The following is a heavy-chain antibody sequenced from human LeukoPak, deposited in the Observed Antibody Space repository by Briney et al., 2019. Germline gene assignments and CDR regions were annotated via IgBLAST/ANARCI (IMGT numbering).Heavy chain of an antibody. CDR3: ARGMGYCSSTSCRVRFDP. Sequence: SETLSLTCAVSGGSISSSSYYWGWIRQPPGKGLEWIGSIYYSGSTYYNPSLKSRVTISVDTSKNQFSLKLSSATAADTAVYYCARGMGYCSSTSCRVRFDPWGQGTLVTVSS. J-gene: IGHJ5*02. V-gene: IGHV4-39*07. D-gene: IGHD2-2*01. CDR1: GGSISSSSYY. CDR2: IYYSGST.